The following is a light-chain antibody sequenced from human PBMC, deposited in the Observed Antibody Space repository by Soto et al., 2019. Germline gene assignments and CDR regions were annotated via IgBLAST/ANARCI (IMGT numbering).Light chain of an antibody. V-gene: IGLV8-61*01. Sequence: QTVVTQEPSFSVSPGGTVTLTCGLSSGSVSTSYYPSWYQQTPGQAPRTLIYSTNTRSSGVPDRFSGSILGNKAALTITGXXXDXXXXYYCVLYMGSGISVFGGGTKLTVL. CDR2: STN. J-gene: IGLJ3*02. CDR3: VLYMGSGISV. CDR1: SGSVSTSYY.